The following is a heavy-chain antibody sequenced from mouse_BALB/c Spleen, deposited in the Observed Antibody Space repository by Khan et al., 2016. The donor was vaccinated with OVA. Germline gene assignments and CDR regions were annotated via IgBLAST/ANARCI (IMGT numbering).Heavy chain of an antibody. CDR2: IDPANGNT. CDR3: ARWPRAY. Sequence: VQLQQSGAELVKPGASVKLSCTASGFNIKDNYMHWVKQRPEQGLEWIGRIDPANGNTEYDPKFQGKATITADTSSNTAYLQLRTLTSEDPAVYYCARWPRAYWGKGTTLTVSS. V-gene: IGHV14-3*02. J-gene: IGHJ2*01. CDR1: GFNIKDNY.